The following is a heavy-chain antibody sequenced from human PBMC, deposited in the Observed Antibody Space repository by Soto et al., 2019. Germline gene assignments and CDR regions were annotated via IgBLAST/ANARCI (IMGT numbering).Heavy chain of an antibody. D-gene: IGHD5-12*01. CDR3: VRVVAIPGYPDN. V-gene: IGHV1-69*12. CDR2: IVPIVDTS. Sequence: QVQLVQSGAEVRQPGSSVKVSCKTPGGTFSSYAISWVRQAPGQGLEWMGGIVPIVDTSTYAQKFQGRVTITADESTSTVYMELSSLRSDDTAVYYCVRVVAIPGYPDNWGQGTLVTVSS. CDR1: GGTFSSYA. J-gene: IGHJ4*02.